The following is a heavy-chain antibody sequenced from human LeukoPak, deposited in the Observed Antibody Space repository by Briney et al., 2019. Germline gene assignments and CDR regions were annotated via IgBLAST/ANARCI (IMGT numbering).Heavy chain of an antibody. Sequence: ASVKVSCTASGYTFTGYYMHWVRQAPGQGLEWMGWINPNSGGTNYAQKFQGRVTMTRDTSISTAYMELSRLRSDDTAVYYCARDRLIVVVVAAGNWFDPWGQGTLVTVSS. CDR3: ARDRLIVVVVAAGNWFDP. V-gene: IGHV1-2*02. CDR2: INPNSGGT. D-gene: IGHD2-15*01. CDR1: GYTFTGYY. J-gene: IGHJ5*02.